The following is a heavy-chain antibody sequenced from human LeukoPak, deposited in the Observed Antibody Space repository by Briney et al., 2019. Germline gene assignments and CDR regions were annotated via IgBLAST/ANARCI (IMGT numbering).Heavy chain of an antibody. CDR3: ARVTSLTGTIFDS. D-gene: IGHD1-7*01. CDR2: ISSSSSTI. J-gene: IGHJ4*02. V-gene: IGHV3-48*04. Sequence: TGGSLRLSCAASGFTFSSYSMNWVRQAPGKGLEWVSYISSSSSTIYYADSVKGRFTISRDNAKNTLYLQMSSLRVEDTAVYYCARVTSLTGTIFDSWGQGTLVTVSS. CDR1: GFTFSSYS.